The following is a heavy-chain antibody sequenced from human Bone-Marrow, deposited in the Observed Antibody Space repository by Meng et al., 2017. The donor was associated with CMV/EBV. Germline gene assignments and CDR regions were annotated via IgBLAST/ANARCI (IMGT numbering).Heavy chain of an antibody. CDR3: ARAKDPTTIFGVVTNYGY. V-gene: IGHV1-2*02. CDR1: GYTFTGYY. D-gene: IGHD3-3*01. J-gene: IGHJ4*02. Sequence: ASVKVSCKASGYTFTGYYMHWVRQAPGQGLEWMGWINPNSGGTNYAQKFQGRVTMTRDTSISTAYMELGRLRSDDTAVYYCARAKDPTTIFGVVTNYGYWGQGTLVTVSS. CDR2: INPNSGGT.